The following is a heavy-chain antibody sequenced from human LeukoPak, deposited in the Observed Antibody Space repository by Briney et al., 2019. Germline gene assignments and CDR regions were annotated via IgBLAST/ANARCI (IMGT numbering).Heavy chain of an antibody. CDR1: GFTFSSYW. V-gene: IGHV3-7*01. Sequence: GGSLRLSCAASGFTFSSYWMSWVRQAPGKGLEWVANMNQDGSEKYYVDSVKGRFTISRDNAENSLYLQMNSLRAEDTGVYYCARDDSGPDYWGQGTLVTVSS. CDR3: ARDDSGPDY. J-gene: IGHJ4*02. CDR2: MNQDGSEK. D-gene: IGHD6-19*01.